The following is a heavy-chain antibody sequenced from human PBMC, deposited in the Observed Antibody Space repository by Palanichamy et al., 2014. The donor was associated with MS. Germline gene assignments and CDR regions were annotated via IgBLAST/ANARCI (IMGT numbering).Heavy chain of an antibody. D-gene: IGHD2-2*01. CDR3: AREVCSITSCYVNYYYGMDV. Sequence: QVQLVQSGAEVKKPGASVKVSCKASGYTFTNYGISWVRQAPGQGLEWMGWVSTYNSNRNYTQNLQGRVTMTTDTSTSTAYMELRSLKSDDTAVYYCAREVCSITSCYVNYYYGMDVWGQGTTVTVSS. CDR2: VSTYNSNR. CDR1: GYTFTNYG. V-gene: IGHV1-18*01. J-gene: IGHJ6*02.